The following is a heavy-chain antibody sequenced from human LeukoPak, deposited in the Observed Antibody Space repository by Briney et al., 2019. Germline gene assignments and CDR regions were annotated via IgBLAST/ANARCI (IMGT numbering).Heavy chain of an antibody. CDR2: IIPILGIA. V-gene: IGHV1-69*04. CDR3: ARAVDDSSGYYYVLGGEYDY. J-gene: IGHJ4*02. Sequence: GSSVKVSCKASGGTFSSYAISWVRQAPGQRLEWMGRIIPILGIANYAQKFQGRVTMTRNTSISTAYMELSSLRSEDTAVYYCARAVDDSSGYYYVLGGEYDYWGQGTLVTVSS. D-gene: IGHD3-22*01. CDR1: GGTFSSYA.